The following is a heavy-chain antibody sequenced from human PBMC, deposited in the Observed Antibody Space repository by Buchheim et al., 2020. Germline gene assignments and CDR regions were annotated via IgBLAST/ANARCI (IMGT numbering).Heavy chain of an antibody. CDR3: ARDQWIHNYYYYYYGMDV. D-gene: IGHD5-18*01. CDR2: IKQDGSEK. J-gene: IGHJ6*02. CDR1: GFTFSSYW. V-gene: IGHV3-7*01. Sequence: EVQLVESGGGLVQPGGSLRLSCAASGFTFSSYWMSWVRQAPGKGLEWVANIKQDGSEKYYVDSVKGRFTISRDNAKNSLYLQMNSLRAEDTAVYYCARDQWIHNYYYYYYGMDVWGQGTT.